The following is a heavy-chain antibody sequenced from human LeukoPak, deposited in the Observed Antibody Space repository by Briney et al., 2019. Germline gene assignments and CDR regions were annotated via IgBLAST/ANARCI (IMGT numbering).Heavy chain of an antibody. Sequence: SETQSLTCTVSGGSISSYYWSWIRQPPGKGLEWIGYIYYSGSTNYNPSLKSRVTISVDTSKNQFSLKLSSVTAADTAVYYCARFVVPAAMSRYYYYGMDVWGQGTTVTVSS. V-gene: IGHV4-59*01. J-gene: IGHJ6*02. CDR3: ARFVVPAAMSRYYYYGMDV. CDR2: IYYSGST. D-gene: IGHD2-2*01. CDR1: GGSISSYY.